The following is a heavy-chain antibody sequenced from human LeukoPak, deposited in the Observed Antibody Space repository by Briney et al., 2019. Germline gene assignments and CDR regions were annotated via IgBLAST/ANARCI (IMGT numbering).Heavy chain of an antibody. CDR2: IYYSGST. D-gene: IGHD5-24*01. Sequence: TSETLSLTCTVSGGSMSGYYWSWIRQPPGKGLEWIGYIYYSGSTNYNPSLKSRVTISVDTSKNQFSLRLSSVTAADTAVYYCARGNGYNAYWGQGTLVTVSS. CDR1: GGSMSGYY. V-gene: IGHV4-59*01. J-gene: IGHJ4*02. CDR3: ARGNGYNAY.